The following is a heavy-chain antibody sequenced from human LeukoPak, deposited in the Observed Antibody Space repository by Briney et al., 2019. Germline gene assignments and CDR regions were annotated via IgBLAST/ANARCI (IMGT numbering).Heavy chain of an antibody. Sequence: PGGPLRLSCAASGFSFSSYSMNWVRQAPGKGLEWVSFISSSSGSYIYYADSVKGRFTISRDNAKNSLFLQMNSLRAEDTAVYYCARGQGWLVDYWGQGTLVTVSS. CDR2: ISSSSGSYI. D-gene: IGHD6-19*01. CDR1: GFSFSSYS. J-gene: IGHJ4*02. V-gene: IGHV3-21*04. CDR3: ARGQGWLVDY.